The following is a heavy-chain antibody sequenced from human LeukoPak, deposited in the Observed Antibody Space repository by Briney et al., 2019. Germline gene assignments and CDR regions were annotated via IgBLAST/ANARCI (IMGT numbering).Heavy chain of an antibody. CDR3: ARDLLSNWNDDLGFDY. CDR1: GGTFSSYA. Sequence: SVKVSFKASGGTFSSYAISWVRQAPGQGLEWMGGIIPIFGTANYAQKFQGRVTITADESTSTAYMELSSLRSEDTAVYYCARDLLSNWNDDLGFDYWGQGTLVTVSS. V-gene: IGHV1-69*13. D-gene: IGHD1-1*01. J-gene: IGHJ4*02. CDR2: IIPIFGTA.